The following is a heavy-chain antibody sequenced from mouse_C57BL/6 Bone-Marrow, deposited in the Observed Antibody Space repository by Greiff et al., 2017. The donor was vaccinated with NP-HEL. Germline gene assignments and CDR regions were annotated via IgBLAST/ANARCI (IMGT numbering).Heavy chain of an antibody. Sequence: QVQLQQSGPELVRPGVSVKISCKGSGYTFTDYAMHWVKQSHAKGLEWIGVISNDYGDASYTQKFKDKATMTVDNSSSTAYMELARLTSEDSAVYSCAGGYGNFEVWGTGTTVTVSS. D-gene: IGHD2-10*02. CDR2: ISNDYGDA. CDR3: AGGYGNFEV. V-gene: IGHV1-67*01. CDR1: GYTFTDYA. J-gene: IGHJ1*03.